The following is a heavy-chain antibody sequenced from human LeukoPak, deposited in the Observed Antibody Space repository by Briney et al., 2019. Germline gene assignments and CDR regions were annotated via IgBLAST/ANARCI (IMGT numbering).Heavy chain of an antibody. J-gene: IGHJ4*02. CDR2: FSRSGGYI. D-gene: IGHD3-16*02. CDR3: ARDPRDYDYVWGSYRYSYFDY. Sequence: GGSLRLSCVASGFRFSNYSMNWVRQAPGKGLEWVSSFSRSGGYIYYADSVKGRFTISRDNAKNSLFLQMNSLRAEDSAVYYCARDPRDYDYVWGSYRYSYFDYWGQGILVTVSS. CDR1: GFRFSNYS. V-gene: IGHV3-21*01.